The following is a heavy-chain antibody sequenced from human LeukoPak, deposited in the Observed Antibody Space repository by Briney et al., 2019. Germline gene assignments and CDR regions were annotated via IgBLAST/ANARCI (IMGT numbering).Heavy chain of an antibody. CDR1: GYTFTGYY. Sequence: ASVKVSCKASGYTFTGYYMHWVRQAPGQGLEWMGWINSNSGDTNYAQKFQGRLTMTRDTSISTAYMELSRLTSDDTAVFYCARGRLGSGSQYDAFDIWGQGTMVTVSS. V-gene: IGHV1-2*02. CDR2: INSNSGDT. CDR3: ARGRLGSGSQYDAFDI. J-gene: IGHJ3*02. D-gene: IGHD3-10*01.